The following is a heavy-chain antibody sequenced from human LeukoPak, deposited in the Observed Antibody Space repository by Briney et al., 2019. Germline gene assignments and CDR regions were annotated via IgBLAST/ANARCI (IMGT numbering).Heavy chain of an antibody. Sequence: GESLKISCKGSGYSFNTYYIAWVRQMPGEGLGWMGVIYPGDSDTRYSPSFQAQDTISADKSTTTAYLQWSSLTASDTAMYYYARRDSNYVWKSWGQGTLVTVSS. CDR3: ARRDSNYVWKS. V-gene: IGHV5-51*01. CDR2: IYPGDSDT. J-gene: IGHJ4*02. D-gene: IGHD4-11*01. CDR1: GYSFNTYY.